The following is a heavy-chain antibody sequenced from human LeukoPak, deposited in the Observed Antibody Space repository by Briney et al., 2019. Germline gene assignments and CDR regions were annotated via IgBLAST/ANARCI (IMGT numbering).Heavy chain of an antibody. Sequence: SETLSLTCAVSGYSISSGYYWGWIRQPPGKGLEWIGSIYHSGSTYYNPSLKSRVTISVDTSKNQFSPKLSSVTAADTAVYYCARAQVTTCFDYWGQGTLVTVSS. J-gene: IGHJ4*02. CDR3: ARAQVTTCFDY. CDR1: GYSISSGYY. V-gene: IGHV4-38-2*01. CDR2: IYHSGST. D-gene: IGHD4-17*01.